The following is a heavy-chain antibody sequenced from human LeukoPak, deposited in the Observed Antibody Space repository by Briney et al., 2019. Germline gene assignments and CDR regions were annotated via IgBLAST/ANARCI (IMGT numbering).Heavy chain of an antibody. J-gene: IGHJ4*02. V-gene: IGHV3-48*03. D-gene: IGHD4-23*01. CDR2: ISSSGSAI. Sequence: GGSLRLPCAASGFTFSSYEMNWVCQAPGKGLEWVSYISSSGSAIYYADSVKGRFTISRDNAKNTLYLQMNSLRAEDTAVYYCASSPTVVTPGDDYWGQGTLVTVSS. CDR3: ASSPTVVTPGDDY. CDR1: GFTFSSYE.